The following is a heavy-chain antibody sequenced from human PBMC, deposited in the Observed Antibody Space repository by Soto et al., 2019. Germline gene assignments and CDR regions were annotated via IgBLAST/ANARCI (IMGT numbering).Heavy chain of an antibody. Sequence: QVTLKESGPVLVKPTETLTLTCIVSGFSLRNTRMGVSWIRQSPGKALEWLAHIFSNDAKSYSPSLKSRLAISRDTSKSQVVLTMTNVAPVDTATYYCARSLSVDYVHWYFDLWGRGTLVTVSS. V-gene: IGHV2-26*01. J-gene: IGHJ2*01. CDR3: ARSLSVDYVHWYFDL. CDR2: IFSNDAK. D-gene: IGHD4-17*01. CDR1: GFSLRNTRMG.